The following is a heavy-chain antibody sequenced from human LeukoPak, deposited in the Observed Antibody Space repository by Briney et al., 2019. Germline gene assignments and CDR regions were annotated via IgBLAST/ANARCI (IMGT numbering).Heavy chain of an antibody. Sequence: SETLSLTCTVSGGSISSYYWSWIRQPPGKGLEWIGYIYYSGSTNYNPSLKSRVTISVDTSKNQFSLKLSSVTAADTAVYYCARRSGSYRGAIDYWGQGTLVTVSS. CDR1: GGSISSYY. V-gene: IGHV4-59*01. J-gene: IGHJ4*02. CDR3: ARRSGSYRGAIDY. CDR2: IYYSGST. D-gene: IGHD1-26*01.